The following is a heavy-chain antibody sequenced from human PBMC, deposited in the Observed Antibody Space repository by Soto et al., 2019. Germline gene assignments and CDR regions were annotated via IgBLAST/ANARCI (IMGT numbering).Heavy chain of an antibody. D-gene: IGHD3-22*01. Sequence: GGSLRLSCAASGFTFSGYAMSWVRQAPGKGLEWVSAISGSGGSTYYADSVKGRFTIPRDNSKNTLYLQMNSLRAEDTAVYYCAKPDNYYDSSGYYPYYYYYGMDVWGQGTTVTVSS. J-gene: IGHJ6*02. CDR1: GFTFSGYA. V-gene: IGHV3-23*01. CDR2: ISGSGGST. CDR3: AKPDNYYDSSGYYPYYYYYGMDV.